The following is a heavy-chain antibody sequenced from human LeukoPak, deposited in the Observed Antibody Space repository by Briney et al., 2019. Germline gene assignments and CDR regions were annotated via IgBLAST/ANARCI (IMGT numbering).Heavy chain of an antibody. D-gene: IGHD3-10*01. Sequence: PGGSLRLSCAASGFTFSSYAMSWVRQAPGKGLEWVSAISGSGGSTYYADSVKGRFTISRDNSKNTLYLQMNSLRAEDTAVYYCARDISGEKSFDYRGQGTLVTVSS. J-gene: IGHJ4*02. CDR2: ISGSGGST. CDR1: GFTFSSYA. CDR3: ARDISGEKSFDY. V-gene: IGHV3-23*01.